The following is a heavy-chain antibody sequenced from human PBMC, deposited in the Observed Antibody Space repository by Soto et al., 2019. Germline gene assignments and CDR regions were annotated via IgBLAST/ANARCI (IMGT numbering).Heavy chain of an antibody. J-gene: IGHJ4*02. CDR1: VFTLSSND. CDR2: IYSGGST. Sequence: GGCLRLCCSACVFTLSSNDMSWVRQDPGKGLEWVSVIYSGGSTYYADSVKGRFTISRHNSKNTLYLQMNSLRGEDTAVYYCARGFNSDYWGQGTLVTVSS. V-gene: IGHV3-53*04. CDR3: ARGFNSDY.